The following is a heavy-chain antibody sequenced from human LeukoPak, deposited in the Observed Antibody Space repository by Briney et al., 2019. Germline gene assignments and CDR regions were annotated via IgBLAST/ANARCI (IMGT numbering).Heavy chain of an antibody. CDR3: ARVSKYCSGGSCYSVPVYIYFDY. J-gene: IGHJ4*02. Sequence: SETLSLTCTVSGGSISSYYWSWIRQPPGKGLEWIGRIYPSRSTNYHPSLKSRFTMSADTSKNQFSLKLSSVTAADTAVYYCARVSKYCSGGSCYSVPVYIYFDYWGQGTLVTVSS. CDR2: IYPSRST. CDR1: GGSISSYY. D-gene: IGHD2-15*01. V-gene: IGHV4-4*07.